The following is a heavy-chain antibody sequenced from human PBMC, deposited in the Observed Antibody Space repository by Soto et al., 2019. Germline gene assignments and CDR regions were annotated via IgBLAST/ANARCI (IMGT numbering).Heavy chain of an antibody. Sequence: PSETLSLTCAVSGSSISSGGYSWSWIRQPPGKGLEWIGYIYHSGSTYYNPSLKSRVTISVDRSKNQFSLKLSSATAADTAVYYCARVPGPWGQGTLVTVSS. CDR3: ARVPGP. J-gene: IGHJ5*02. CDR1: GSSISSGGYS. CDR2: IYHSGST. V-gene: IGHV4-30-2*01. D-gene: IGHD7-27*01.